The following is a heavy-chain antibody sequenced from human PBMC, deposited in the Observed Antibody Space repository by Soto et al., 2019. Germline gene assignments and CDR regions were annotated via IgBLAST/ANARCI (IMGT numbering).Heavy chain of an antibody. J-gene: IGHJ5*02. CDR3: ARVHVVVPAAASKWFDP. D-gene: IGHD2-2*01. CDR1: GYTFTSYG. V-gene: IGHV1-18*01. CDR2: ISAYNGNT. Sequence: ASVKVSCKASGYTFTSYGISWVRQAPGQGLERMGWISAYNGNTNYAQKLQGRVTMTTDTSTSTAYVELRSLRSDDTAVYYCARVHVVVPAAASKWFDPWGQGTLVTVSS.